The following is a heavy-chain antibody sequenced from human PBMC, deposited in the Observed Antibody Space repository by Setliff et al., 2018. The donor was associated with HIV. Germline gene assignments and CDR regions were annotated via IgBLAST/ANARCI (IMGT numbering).Heavy chain of an antibody. J-gene: IGHJ2*01. V-gene: IGHV1-69*06. CDR3: ARGVHSGGSGWYNWYFDL. CDR1: GGNFSRHA. Sequence: ASVKVSCKASGGNFSRHAFSWVRQAPGQGLEWMGGIIPTFDTANYAQKFQGRVTITADKSTNTVYMELNSLRSEDTAMYYCARGVHSGGSGWYNWYFDLWGRGTLVTVSS. D-gene: IGHD6-19*01. CDR2: IIPTFDTA.